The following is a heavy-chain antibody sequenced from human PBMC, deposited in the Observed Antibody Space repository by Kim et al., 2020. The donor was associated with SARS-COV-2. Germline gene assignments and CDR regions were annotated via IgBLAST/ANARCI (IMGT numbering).Heavy chain of an antibody. CDR1: GFTFSTYG. V-gene: IGHV3-30*18. J-gene: IGHJ4*02. CDR3: ANFGY. D-gene: IGHD3-10*01. Sequence: GGSLRLSCAASGFTFSTYGIHWVRQAPGKGLEWVALISYDGSNKYYADSVKGRFTVSRDNPKNTVFLQMDTLRTEDTAVYYGANFGYWGQGTLVTVSS. CDR2: ISYDGSNK.